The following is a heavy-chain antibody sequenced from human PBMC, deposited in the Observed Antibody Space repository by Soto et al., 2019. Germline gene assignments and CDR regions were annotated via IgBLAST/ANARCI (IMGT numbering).Heavy chain of an antibody. V-gene: IGHV1-69*06. CDR1: GGTFSNYA. CDR3: ARGLVVPAGIRYYYYGMDV. D-gene: IGHD2-2*01. J-gene: IGHJ6*02. Sequence: SVKVSCKASGGTFSNYASSWVRQAPGQGLEWMGGIIPIFNTANYAQKFQGRVTITADKSTSTAYMELSSLRSEDTAVYYSARGLVVPAGIRYYYYGMDVWGQRTTVTLSS. CDR2: IIPIFNTA.